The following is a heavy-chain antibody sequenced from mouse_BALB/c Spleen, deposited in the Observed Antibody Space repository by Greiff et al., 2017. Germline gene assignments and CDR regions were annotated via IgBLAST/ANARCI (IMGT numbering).Heavy chain of an antibody. Sequence: VQLQQSGPGLVQPSQSLSITCTVSGFSLTSYGVHWVRQSPGKGLEWLGVIWSGGSTDYNAAFISRLSISKDNSKSQVFFKMNSQQANDTAIYYCARNWDGNYWYFDVWGAGTTVTVSS. V-gene: IGHV2-2*02. D-gene: IGHD2-1*01. CDR3: ARNWDGNYWYFDV. CDR1: GFSLTSYG. J-gene: IGHJ1*01. CDR2: IWSGGST.